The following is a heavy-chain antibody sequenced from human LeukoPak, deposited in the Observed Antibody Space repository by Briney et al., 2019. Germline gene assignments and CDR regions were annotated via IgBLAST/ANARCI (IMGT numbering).Heavy chain of an antibody. CDR2: IYYSGST. V-gene: IGHV4-59*08. J-gene: IGHJ4*02. CDR1: GGSISSYY. D-gene: IGHD3-22*01. CDR3: ARRYDSSGYYNQGVFDY. Sequence: SETLSLTCTVSGGSISSYYWSWIRQPPGKGLEWIGYIYYSGSTNYNPSLKSRVTISVDTSKNQFSLKLSSVTAADTAVYYCARRYDSSGYYNQGVFDYWGPGTLVTVSS.